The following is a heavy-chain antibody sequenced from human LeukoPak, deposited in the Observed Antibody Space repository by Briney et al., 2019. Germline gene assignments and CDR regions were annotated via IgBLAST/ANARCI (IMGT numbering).Heavy chain of an antibody. D-gene: IGHD2-2*01. CDR3: AKDAGVDIVVAPAHGMDV. V-gene: IGHV3-23*01. CDR2: ISGSGGST. J-gene: IGHJ6*02. CDR1: GFTVSSNY. Sequence: QPGGSLRLSCAASGFTVSSNYMSWVRQAPGKGLEWVSGISGSGGSTYYADSVKGRFTISRDYSKNTLYLQMNSLRAEDTAVYYCAKDAGVDIVVAPAHGMDVWGQGTTVTVSS.